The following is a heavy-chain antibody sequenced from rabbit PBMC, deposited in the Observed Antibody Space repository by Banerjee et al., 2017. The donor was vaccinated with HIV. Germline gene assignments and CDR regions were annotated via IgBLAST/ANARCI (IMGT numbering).Heavy chain of an antibody. CDR1: GFSFSSGYW. CDR2: IGASSGST. V-gene: IGHV1S45*01. CDR3: ARDPNYDDISYYNL. J-gene: IGHJ4*01. Sequence: QEQLVESGGGLAQPEGSLTLTCKASGFSFSSGYWICRVRQAPGKGLEWIACIGASSGSTYYASWAKGRFTISKTSSTTVTLQMTSLTAADTATYFCARDPNYDDISYYNLWGPGTLVTVS. D-gene: IGHD8-1*01.